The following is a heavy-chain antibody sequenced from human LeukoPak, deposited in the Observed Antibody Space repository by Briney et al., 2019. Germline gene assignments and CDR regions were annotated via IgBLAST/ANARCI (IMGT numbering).Heavy chain of an antibody. Sequence: MTGGSLRLSCAASGFTFSSYSMNWVRQAPGKGLEWVSSISSSSSYIYYADSVKGRFTISRDNAKNSLYLQMNSLRAEDTAVYYCARDRGVIRLIDYWGQGTLVTVSS. D-gene: IGHD3-10*01. J-gene: IGHJ4*02. CDR2: ISSSSSYI. CDR1: GFTFSSYS. V-gene: IGHV3-21*01. CDR3: ARDRGVIRLIDY.